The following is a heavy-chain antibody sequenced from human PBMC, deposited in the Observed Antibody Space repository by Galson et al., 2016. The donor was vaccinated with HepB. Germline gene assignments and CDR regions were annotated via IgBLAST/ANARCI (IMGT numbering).Heavy chain of an antibody. D-gene: IGHD3-16*01. CDR1: GFSLTTSGVG. J-gene: IGHJ2*01. Sequence: PALVKPTQTLTLTCTFSGFSLTTSGVGVGWIRQPQGKVLEWLALIYWDDDKRYSPSLKSRLTITKDTSTNEVVLTVTNMDHVDTATYYCAHRQGGYHHGGPFFDFWGRGTQVTVSS. CDR2: IYWDDDK. CDR3: AHRQGGYHHGGPFFDF. V-gene: IGHV2-5*02.